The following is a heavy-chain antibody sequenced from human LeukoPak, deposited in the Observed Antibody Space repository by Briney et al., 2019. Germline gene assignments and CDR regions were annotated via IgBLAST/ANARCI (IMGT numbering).Heavy chain of an antibody. CDR3: TRQAVLTGTINQSS. V-gene: IGHV3-73*01. D-gene: IGHD1-1*01. Sequence: GGSLRLSCAASGFTFSGSAMHWVRQASGKGLEWVGRIRSKANSYATAYAASVKGRFTISRDDSKNTAYLQMNSLKTEDTAVCYCTRQAVLTGTINQSSWGQGTLVTVSS. J-gene: IGHJ5*02. CDR2: IRSKANSYAT. CDR1: GFTFSGSA.